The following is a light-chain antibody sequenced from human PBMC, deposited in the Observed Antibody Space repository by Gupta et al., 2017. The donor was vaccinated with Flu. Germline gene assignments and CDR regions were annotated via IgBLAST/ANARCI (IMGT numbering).Light chain of an antibody. Sequence: DIQMTQSPSTLSASIGDTVTITCRASQSLDRWLAWYQQRPGRAPRLLMYKGSSLESGVPSRFTGSGFGTYFTLSITGLQPDDFATYFCQQYDSAPFTFGGGTKIEL. CDR3: QQYDSAPFT. J-gene: IGKJ4*01. V-gene: IGKV1-5*03. CDR2: KGS. CDR1: QSLDRW.